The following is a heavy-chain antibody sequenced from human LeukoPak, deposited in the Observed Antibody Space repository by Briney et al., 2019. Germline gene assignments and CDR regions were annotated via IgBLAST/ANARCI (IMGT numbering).Heavy chain of an antibody. CDR2: IKQDGSEK. Sequence: PGGALRLSCAPSGFTFSSYWMSWVRQAPGKGLEWVANIKQDGSEKYYVDSVKGRFTISRDNAKNSLYLQMNSLRAEDTAVYYCARDGRIAVAGTGFDYWGQGTLVTVSS. V-gene: IGHV3-7*01. CDR1: GFTFSSYW. J-gene: IGHJ4*02. D-gene: IGHD6-19*01. CDR3: ARDGRIAVAGTGFDY.